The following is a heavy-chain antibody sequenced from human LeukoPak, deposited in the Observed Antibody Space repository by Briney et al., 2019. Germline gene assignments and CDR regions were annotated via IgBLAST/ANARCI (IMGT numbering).Heavy chain of an antibody. Sequence: PGGSLRLSCAASGFTFSSYAISWVRQAPGQGLEWVGGIIPIFGTANYAQKFQGRVTITADESTSTAYMELSSLRSEDTAVYYCAGSSSWLAADFDYWGQGTLVTVSS. CDR2: IIPIFGTA. V-gene: IGHV1-69*01. CDR3: AGSSSWLAADFDY. D-gene: IGHD6-13*01. J-gene: IGHJ4*02. CDR1: GFTFSSYA.